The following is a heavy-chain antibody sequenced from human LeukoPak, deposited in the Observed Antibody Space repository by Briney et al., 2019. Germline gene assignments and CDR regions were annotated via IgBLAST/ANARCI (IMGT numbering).Heavy chain of an antibody. CDR3: ARVNYGDYVDWFDP. CDR2: INPNSGVT. Sequence: GASVKVSCKASGYTFTGYYIHWVRQAPGQGLEWMGWINPNSGVTNYAQKFHGRVTMARDTSTSTVYMELSRLRSDDTAVYYCARVNYGDYVDWFDPWGQGTLVTVSS. D-gene: IGHD4-17*01. CDR1: GYTFTGYY. V-gene: IGHV1-2*02. J-gene: IGHJ5*02.